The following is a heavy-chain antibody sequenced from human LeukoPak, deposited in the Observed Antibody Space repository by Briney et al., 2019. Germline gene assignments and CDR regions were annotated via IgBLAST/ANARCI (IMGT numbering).Heavy chain of an antibody. CDR3: ARDHVEPGVILDS. CDR2: INQVGSEK. D-gene: IGHD1-14*01. J-gene: IGHJ4*02. V-gene: IGHV3-7*05. CDR1: GFTFSSYW. Sequence: TGGSLRLPCSASGFTFSSYWMIWVRQAPGQGLEWVANINQVGSEKYYGDSVKGRFTISRDNSKNSLYLQMNSLRAEDTAVYFCARDHVEPGVILDSWGQGTLVTVSS.